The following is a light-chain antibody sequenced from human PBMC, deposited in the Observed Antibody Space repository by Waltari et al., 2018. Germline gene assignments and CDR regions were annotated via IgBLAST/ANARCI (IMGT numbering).Light chain of an antibody. CDR1: QTISNY. CDR3: QESYSSFMYT. V-gene: IGKV1-39*01. CDR2: ATS. J-gene: IGKJ2*01. Sequence: DIQMTQSPSSLSASVGDRGTITCRASQTISNYLNWYQQKPGKAPKLLIYATSSLQGGVPSRFSGSGSGTDFTLTISSLQAEDFATYYCQESYSSFMYTFGQGTKLEIK.